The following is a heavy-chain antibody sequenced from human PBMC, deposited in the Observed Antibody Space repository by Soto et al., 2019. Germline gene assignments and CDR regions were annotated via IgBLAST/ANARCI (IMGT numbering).Heavy chain of an antibody. CDR3: ARDKDRQQLGGNYYYIMDV. CDR2: IMPVFSTP. J-gene: IGHJ6*01. CDR1: GGTFRTSA. Sequence: QVQLVQSGAEVKKPGSSVKVSCKTSGGTFRTSAISWVRQAPGQGLEWMGGIMPVFSTPDYAQKFQGRVTITPHESTGTAYMELSSLRSEDTAVYYCARDKDRQQLGGNYYYIMDVWGQGTTVTVSS. D-gene: IGHD3-3*02. V-gene: IGHV1-69*05.